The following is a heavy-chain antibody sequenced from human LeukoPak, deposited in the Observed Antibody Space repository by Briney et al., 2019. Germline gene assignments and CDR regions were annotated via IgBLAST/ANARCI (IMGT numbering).Heavy chain of an antibody. V-gene: IGHV3-23*01. CDR2: ISGSGGST. J-gene: IGHJ4*02. CDR1: GFTFSSYA. D-gene: IGHD2-15*01. CDR3: AKGRVVVAATDV. Sequence: GGSLRLSCAASGFTFSSYAMSWVRQAPGKGLEWVSAISGSGGSTYYADSVKGRFTISRDNSKSTLYLQMNSLKAEDTAVYYCAKGRVVVAATDVWGQGTLVTVSS.